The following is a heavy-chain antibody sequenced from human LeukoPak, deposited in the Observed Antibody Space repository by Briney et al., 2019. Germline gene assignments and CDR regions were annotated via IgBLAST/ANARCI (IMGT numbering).Heavy chain of an antibody. Sequence: ASVTVSCKASGYTFTSYYMHWLRQAPGQGLEWMGIINPSGGSTSYAQKFQGRVTMTRDTSTSTVYMELSSLRSEDTAVYYCARDGYGGNPGGIWGQGTMVTVSS. J-gene: IGHJ3*02. V-gene: IGHV1-46*01. D-gene: IGHD4-23*01. CDR2: INPSGGST. CDR3: ARDGYGGNPGGI. CDR1: GYTFTSYY.